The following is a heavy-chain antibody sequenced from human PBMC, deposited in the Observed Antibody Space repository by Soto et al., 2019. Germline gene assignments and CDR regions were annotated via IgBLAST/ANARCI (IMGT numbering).Heavy chain of an antibody. Sequence: SETLSLTCPVSGGSISTYYWSWIRQPAGKRLEWIGHVSTSGTTNYHPSVKSRVTMSLDTSKKQFSLKLSSVTAADTAVYYCARDQVRGVIRGFDPWGQGTLVTVSS. CDR1: GGSISTYY. CDR3: ARDQVRGVIRGFDP. D-gene: IGHD3-10*01. J-gene: IGHJ5*02. V-gene: IGHV4-4*07. CDR2: VSTSGTT.